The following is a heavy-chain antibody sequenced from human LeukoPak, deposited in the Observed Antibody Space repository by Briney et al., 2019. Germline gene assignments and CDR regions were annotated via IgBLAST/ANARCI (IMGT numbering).Heavy chain of an antibody. J-gene: IGHJ4*02. CDR2: IYYTGST. V-gene: IGHV4-59*08. D-gene: IGHD6-13*01. CDR1: GGSISNYY. CDR3: ARRASSSWQFDY. Sequence: SETLCLTCTVSGGSISNYYWSWIRQPPGKGLEWIGYIYYTGSTNYNPSLKSRVSISVDTSKNQFSLKLTSVTAADTAVYYCARRASSSWQFDYWGQGTLVTVSS.